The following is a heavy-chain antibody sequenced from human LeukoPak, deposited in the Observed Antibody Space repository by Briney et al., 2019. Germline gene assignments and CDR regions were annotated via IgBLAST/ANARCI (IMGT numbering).Heavy chain of an antibody. D-gene: IGHD5-24*01. CDR3: TRVGYIDEGIDY. CDR2: IKQDGSKK. J-gene: IGHJ4*02. Sequence: GGSLRLSCVASGFPFSSYWMTWVRQAPRKGLEWVANIKQDGSKKSYVDSVKGRFTISRDNAKNSLYLQMNSLRAEDTAIYYCTRVGYIDEGIDYWGQGTLVTVSS. CDR1: GFPFSSYW. V-gene: IGHV3-7*04.